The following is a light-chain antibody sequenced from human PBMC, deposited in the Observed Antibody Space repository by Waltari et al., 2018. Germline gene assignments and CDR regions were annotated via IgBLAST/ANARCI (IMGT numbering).Light chain of an antibody. CDR2: KDR. V-gene: IGLV3-1*01. J-gene: IGLJ2*01. Sequence: SYDLTQPPSVSVSPGQTATITFSAETVGDKYTDWYQQRPGQSPVLVIYKDRERPLNIPARFSGSNWGNTATLTISGTQAMDEADYYCQSWDSRTVIFGGGTKLTV. CDR1: TVGDKY. CDR3: QSWDSRTVI.